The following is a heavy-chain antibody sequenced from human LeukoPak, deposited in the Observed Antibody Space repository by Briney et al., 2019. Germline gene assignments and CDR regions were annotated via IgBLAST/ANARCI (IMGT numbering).Heavy chain of an antibody. V-gene: IGHV4-34*01. CDR1: GGSFSGYY. CDR2: INPRGST. D-gene: IGHD5-24*01. Sequence: SETLSLTCGVYGGSFSGYYWSWIRQPPGKGLEWIGEINPRGSTNYNPSLKSRVTLSADTSKNQFSLTLNSVTAADTAVYYCARRRLGYYFDYWGQGNVVTVSS. CDR3: ARRRLGYYFDY. J-gene: IGHJ4*02.